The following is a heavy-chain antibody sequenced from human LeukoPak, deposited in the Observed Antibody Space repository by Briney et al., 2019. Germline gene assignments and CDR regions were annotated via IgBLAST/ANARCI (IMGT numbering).Heavy chain of an antibody. Sequence: GGSLRLSCAASGFTFSGSAIHWVRQASGKGLEWVGRVRTKGNGYATQYAAPVKGRFTISRDDSKNTAYLQMNSVKTEVTAVYVCSNCYNSGYYYRHYWGEGTLVTVSS. CDR1: GFTFSGSA. CDR2: VRTKGNGYAT. J-gene: IGHJ4*02. V-gene: IGHV3-73*01. CDR3: SNCYNSGYYYRHY. D-gene: IGHD3-22*01.